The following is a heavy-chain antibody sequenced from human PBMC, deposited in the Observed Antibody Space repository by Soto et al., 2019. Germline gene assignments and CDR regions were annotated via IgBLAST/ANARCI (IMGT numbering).Heavy chain of an antibody. J-gene: IGHJ4*02. D-gene: IGHD6-19*01. CDR3: VRDSGNGWKDY. V-gene: IGHV4-4*02. CDR1: GGSISSTNW. CDR2: IDHNGST. Sequence: QVQLQESGPGLVKPSGTLSLTCAVSGGSISSTNWWNWVRQPPGKGLEWIGEIDHNGSTNYNPSLKSRVTMSVDKPKNQFSLKLSSVPAADTAVYYCVRDSGNGWKDYWGQGTLVTVSS.